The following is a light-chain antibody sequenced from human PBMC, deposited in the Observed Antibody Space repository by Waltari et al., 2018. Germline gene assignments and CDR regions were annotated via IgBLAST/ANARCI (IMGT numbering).Light chain of an antibody. CDR3: QHYLRLPVT. Sequence: DIVLTQSPGTMSLSVGERATVSCRASESVSRALAWYQQKPGQAPRLRIYGASTRATGIPDRFSGSGSGTDFSLTISRLEPDDFAVYYCQHYLRLPVTFGQGTTVEI. J-gene: IGKJ1*01. V-gene: IGKV3-20*01. CDR2: GAS. CDR1: ESVSRA.